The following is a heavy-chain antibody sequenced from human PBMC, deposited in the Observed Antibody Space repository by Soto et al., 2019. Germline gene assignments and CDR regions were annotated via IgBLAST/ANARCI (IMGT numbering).Heavy chain of an antibody. D-gene: IGHD6-6*01. V-gene: IGHV4-39*01. CDR3: ARWRAARQLLYYYSGMDV. CDR2: IYYSGST. Sequence: SETLSLTCTVSGGSISSSSYYWGWIRQPPGKGLEWIGSIYYSGSTYYNPSLKSRVTISVDTSKNQFSLKLSSVTAADTAVYYCARWRAARQLLYYYSGMDVSGQGPTVTVYS. J-gene: IGHJ6*02. CDR1: GGSISSSSYY.